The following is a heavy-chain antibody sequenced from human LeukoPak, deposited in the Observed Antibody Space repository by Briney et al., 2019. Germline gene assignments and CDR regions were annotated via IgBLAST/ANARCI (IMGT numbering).Heavy chain of an antibody. D-gene: IGHD2/OR15-2a*01. Sequence: GGSLRLSCAASGFTISSYTMSWVRQAPGKGLEWVSGISVTGGDTYYADSVKGRFTISRDNSKNSLYLQMNSLRTEDTALYYCANLMSTSYYYYGMDVWGQGTTVTVSS. J-gene: IGHJ6*02. CDR2: ISVTGGDT. CDR3: ANLMSTSYYYYGMDV. CDR1: GFTISSYT. V-gene: IGHV3-23*01.